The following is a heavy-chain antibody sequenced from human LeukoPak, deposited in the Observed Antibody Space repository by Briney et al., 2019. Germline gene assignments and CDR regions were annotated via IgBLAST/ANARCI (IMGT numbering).Heavy chain of an antibody. J-gene: IGHJ4*02. CDR2: INPNSGGT. CDR1: GYTFTDYY. V-gene: IGHV1-2*02. Sequence: ASVKVSCKASGYTFTDYYMHWVRQAPGQGLEWMGWINPNSGGTKYKQKFQGRVTMTRDASISTAYMELSRLRSDDTAVYYCARDKSTGNIQPWGQGTLVTVSS. CDR3: ARDKSTGNIQP. D-gene: IGHD1-1*01.